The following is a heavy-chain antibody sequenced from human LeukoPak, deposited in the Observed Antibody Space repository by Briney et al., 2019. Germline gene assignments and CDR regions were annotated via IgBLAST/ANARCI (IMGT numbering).Heavy chain of an antibody. J-gene: IGHJ4*02. D-gene: IGHD3-9*01. CDR3: GKTDIYFNPIDY. V-gene: IGHV4-4*07. CDR1: GGSISSYY. Sequence: SETLSLTCTVSGGSISSYYWSWIRQPAGKRLEWIGSLYYSASTYYNPSLKSRVTISMDYSKNQFSLKLTSVTAADTAIYYCGKTDIYFNPIDYWGPGSLVTVSS. CDR2: LYYSAST.